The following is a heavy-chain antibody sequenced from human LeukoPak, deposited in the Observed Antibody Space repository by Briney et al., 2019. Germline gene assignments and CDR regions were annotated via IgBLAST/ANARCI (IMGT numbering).Heavy chain of an antibody. J-gene: IGHJ4*02. CDR1: GFTFSNFW. CDR2: IHPEGNEK. D-gene: IGHD1-1*01. Sequence: GGSLRLSCAFSGFTFSNFWMSWVRQAPGRGLEWVANIHPEGNEKYHVESVKRRFTISRDNTKNLLFLQMNGLRVEDTAVYYCARGDDFSGDHWGQGTLVTVSS. CDR3: ARGDDFSGDH. V-gene: IGHV3-7*04.